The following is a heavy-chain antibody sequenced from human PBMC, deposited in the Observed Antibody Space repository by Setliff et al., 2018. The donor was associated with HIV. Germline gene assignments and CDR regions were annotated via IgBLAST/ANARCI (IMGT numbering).Heavy chain of an antibody. V-gene: IGHV4-39*01. D-gene: IGHD3-16*01. CDR2: MYYTESP. Sequence: PSETLSLTCRVSGGYVSDSSYYWGWIRQAPGKGLEWIGSMYYTESPYYNPSFINRVTISIDTSKNQFSLSLRSVTAADSAVYYCAGQGFVPLGVHQFDSWGQGTLVTVSS. CDR1: GGYVSDSSYY. J-gene: IGHJ4*02. CDR3: AGQGFVPLGVHQFDS.